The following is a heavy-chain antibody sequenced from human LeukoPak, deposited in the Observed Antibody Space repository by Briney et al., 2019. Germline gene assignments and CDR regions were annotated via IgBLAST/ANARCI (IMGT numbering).Heavy chain of an antibody. Sequence: GGTLRLSCAASGFTFSSHGMNWVRQAPGKGLEWVSGISPNGVITYYADSVKGRFTISRDNSKNTLYLQMNSLRAEDTAVYYCAKDFSRVVGYPDYWGQGTLVTVSS. J-gene: IGHJ4*02. CDR1: GFTFSSHG. V-gene: IGHV3-23*01. D-gene: IGHD1-26*01. CDR2: ISPNGVIT. CDR3: AKDFSRVVGYPDY.